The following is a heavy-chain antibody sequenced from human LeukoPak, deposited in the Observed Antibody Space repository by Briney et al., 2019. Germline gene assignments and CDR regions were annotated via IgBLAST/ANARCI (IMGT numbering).Heavy chain of an antibody. CDR1: GYTFTGYY. Sequence: GASVKVSCKASGYTFTGYYMHWVRRAPGQGREWMGWINPNSGGTNYAQKFQGRVTMTRDTSISTAYMELSRLRSDDTAVYYCAGYYDSSGWGGAFDIWGQGTMVTVSS. D-gene: IGHD3-22*01. CDR2: INPNSGGT. J-gene: IGHJ3*02. CDR3: AGYYDSSGWGGAFDI. V-gene: IGHV1-2*02.